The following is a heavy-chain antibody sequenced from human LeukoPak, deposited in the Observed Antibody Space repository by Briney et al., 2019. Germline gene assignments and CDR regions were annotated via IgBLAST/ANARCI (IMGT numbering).Heavy chain of an antibody. CDR2: IYYSGST. J-gene: IGHJ4*02. Sequence: SETLSLTCTVSGGSISSYYWSWIRQPPGKGLEWIGYIYYSGSTNYNPSPKSRVTISVDTSKNQFSLKLSSVTAADTAVYYCARARESIFGVVPFDYWGQGTLVTVSS. D-gene: IGHD3-3*01. CDR3: ARARESIFGVVPFDY. CDR1: GGSISSYY. V-gene: IGHV4-59*01.